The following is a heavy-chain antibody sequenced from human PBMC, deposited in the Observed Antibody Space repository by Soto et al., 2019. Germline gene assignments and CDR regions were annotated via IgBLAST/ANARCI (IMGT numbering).Heavy chain of an antibody. D-gene: IGHD1-26*01. CDR2: ISYDGSNT. CDR1: GFTFSSYG. V-gene: IGHV3-30*18. Sequence: QVQLVESGGGVVQPGRSLRLSCVASGFTFSSYGMHWVRQAPGKGLEWVAIISYDGSNTYYADSVKGRLTISRDNSKNTLYRQMNSLRAEDTSVYYCAKEGGLSGSYYISSSYYFDYWGQGTLVTVSS. J-gene: IGHJ4*02. CDR3: AKEGGLSGSYYISSSYYFDY.